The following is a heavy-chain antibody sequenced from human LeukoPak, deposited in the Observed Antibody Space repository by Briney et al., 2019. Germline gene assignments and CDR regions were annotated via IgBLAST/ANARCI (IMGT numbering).Heavy chain of an antibody. CDR2: INPNNGAT. CDR3: ARWNRALVGTPALDI. V-gene: IGHV1-2*04. CDR1: GYSFTDFY. J-gene: IGHJ3*02. Sequence: GASLKVSCKASGYSFTDFYIHWVRQAPGQGLEWMGWINPNNGATNYAQKFQAWVTMTRDTSISTVYMELSRLRSDDTAVYYCARWNRALVGTPALDIWGQGTMGIVSS. D-gene: IGHD1-1*01.